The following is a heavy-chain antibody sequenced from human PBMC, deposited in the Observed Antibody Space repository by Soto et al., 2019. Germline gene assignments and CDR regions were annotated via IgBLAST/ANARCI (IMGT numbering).Heavy chain of an antibody. D-gene: IGHD3-3*01. J-gene: IGHJ4*02. Sequence: QITLNESGPTVVKPAETLTLTCTCSGFSLTTSGVGVGWIRQSPGTAPEWLALIYWDDDKRYSASLKSRLTIPKKPPNNLLYLKVVEVDPAHTAIYYWAHSILLTFFVLVTTTAIYFAFWGAGTPVFVS. CDR2: IYWDDDK. CDR3: AHSILLTFFVLVTTTAIYFAF. CDR1: GFSLTTSGVG. V-gene: IGHV2-5*02.